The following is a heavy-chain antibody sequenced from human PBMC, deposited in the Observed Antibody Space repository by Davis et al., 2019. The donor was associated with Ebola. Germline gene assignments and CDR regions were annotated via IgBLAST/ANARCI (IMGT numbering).Heavy chain of an antibody. CDR1: GFTITNYW. J-gene: IGHJ6*02. CDR3: ARDIGYSDGWPDYYYYGMDV. CDR2: IKSDGST. V-gene: IGHV3-74*01. Sequence: HTGGSLRLSCAVSGFTITNYWTHWVRQAPGKGLVWVSRIKSDGSTIYADSVKGRFTISRDNSKNTFNLQMNSLTAEDTAVYYCARDIGYSDGWPDYYYYGMDVWGQGTTVTVSS. D-gene: IGHD6-19*01.